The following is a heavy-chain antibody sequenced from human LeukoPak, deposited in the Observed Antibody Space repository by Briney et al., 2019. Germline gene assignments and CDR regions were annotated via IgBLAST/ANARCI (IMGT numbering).Heavy chain of an antibody. J-gene: IGHJ6*03. V-gene: IGHV3-21*01. CDR1: GFTFSSYS. Sequence: KSGGSLRLSCAASGFTFSSYSMNWVRQAPGKGLEWVSSISSSSSYIYYADSVKGRFTISRDNAKNSLYLQMNSLRAEDTAVYYCARGMATIDGCYYYMDVWGKGTTVTVSS. CDR3: ARGMATIDGCYYYMDV. D-gene: IGHD5-24*01. CDR2: ISSSSSYI.